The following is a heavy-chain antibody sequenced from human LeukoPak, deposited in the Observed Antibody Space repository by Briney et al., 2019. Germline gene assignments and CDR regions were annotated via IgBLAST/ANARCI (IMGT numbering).Heavy chain of an antibody. V-gene: IGHV5-51*01. Sequence: GESLKISCEASGYSFSIYWIGWVRQMPGKGLEWMGIIYPGDSGTRYSPSFQGQVTISADKSLSTAYLQWSGLKASDTAMYYCARQDPAGEYYFDHWGQGTLVTVST. CDR1: GYSFSIYW. J-gene: IGHJ4*02. CDR3: ARQDPAGEYYFDH. D-gene: IGHD3-10*01. CDR2: IYPGDSGT.